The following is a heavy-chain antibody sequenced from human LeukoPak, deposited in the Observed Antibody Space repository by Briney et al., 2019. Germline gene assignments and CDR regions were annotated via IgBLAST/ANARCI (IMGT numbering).Heavy chain of an antibody. Sequence: AGGSLRLSCAASGFTFSSYSMNWVRQAPGKGLEWVSSISSSSSYIYYADSVKGRFTISRDNAKNSLYLQMNSLRAEDTAVYYCATHPRLQKDIVVVPAANSYGMDVWGQGTTVTVFS. J-gene: IGHJ6*02. V-gene: IGHV3-21*01. CDR1: GFTFSSYS. CDR2: ISSSSSYI. CDR3: ATHPRLQKDIVVVPAANSYGMDV. D-gene: IGHD2-2*01.